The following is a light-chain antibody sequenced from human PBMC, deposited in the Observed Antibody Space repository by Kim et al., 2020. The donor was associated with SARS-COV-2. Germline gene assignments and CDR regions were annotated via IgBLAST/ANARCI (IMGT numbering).Light chain of an antibody. Sequence: DIQMTQSPSTLSASVGDRVTITCRASQNINTWLAWYQQKPGKAPKALIYKASSLESEVPSRFSGSGSGTEFFLTIASLQPEDFATYFCQQYETYSRTFGQGTKVEI. V-gene: IGKV1-5*03. J-gene: IGKJ2*01. CDR1: QNINTW. CDR3: QQYETYSRT. CDR2: KAS.